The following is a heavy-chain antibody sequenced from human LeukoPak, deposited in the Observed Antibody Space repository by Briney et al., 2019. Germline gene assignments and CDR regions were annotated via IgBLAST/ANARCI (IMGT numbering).Heavy chain of an antibody. D-gene: IGHD6-19*01. V-gene: IGHV4-30-2*06. CDR2: ISHSGST. J-gene: IGHJ3*02. Sequence: PSETLSLTCSVSGASISSDGHHWNWIRQSPGKGLEWIGYISHSGSTYYKPSLKSRVTISLDRSNNKFSLNLRSVTAADTAVYYCARDRRHWLMPPAVDAFDIWGQGTKVTVTS. CDR3: ARDRRHWLMPPAVDAFDI. CDR1: GASISSDGHH.